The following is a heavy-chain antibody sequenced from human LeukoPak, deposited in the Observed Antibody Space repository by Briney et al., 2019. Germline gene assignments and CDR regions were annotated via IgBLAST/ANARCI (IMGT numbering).Heavy chain of an antibody. J-gene: IGHJ4*02. CDR1: AYSISSGYY. D-gene: IGHD3-9*01. CDR2: IYHSGST. Sequence: SETLSLTCTVSAYSISSGYYWGWIRQPPGKGLEWIGSIYHSGSTYYNPSLKSRVTLSVDTSKNQFSLKLSSVTAADTAVYYCASEYFDWLSPTYYWGQGTLVTVSS. CDR3: ASEYFDWLSPTYY. V-gene: IGHV4-38-2*02.